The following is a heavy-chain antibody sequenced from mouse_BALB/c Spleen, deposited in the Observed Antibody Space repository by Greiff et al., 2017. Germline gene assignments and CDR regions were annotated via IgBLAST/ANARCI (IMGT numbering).Heavy chain of an antibody. CDR1: GYTFTSYW. Sequence: QVQLQQSGAELAKPGASVKMSCKASGYTFTSYWMHWVKQRPGQGLEWIGYINPSTGYTEYNQKFKDKATLTADKSSSTAYMQLSSLTSEDSAVYYCARCGYDGFFDYWGQGTTLTVSS. CDR2: INPSTGYT. CDR3: ARCGYDGFFDY. D-gene: IGHD2-14*01. J-gene: IGHJ2*01. V-gene: IGHV1-7*01.